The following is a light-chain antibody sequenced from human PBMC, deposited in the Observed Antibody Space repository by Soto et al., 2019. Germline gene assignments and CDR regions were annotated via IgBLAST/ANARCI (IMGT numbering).Light chain of an antibody. CDR1: QNISNY. J-gene: IGKJ4*01. Sequence: DMEMTQSPSSLSASVGDRVTITCRASQNISNYLNWYQHKPGKVPKLLIYAASSLQSGVPTRFSGSGSGTHFTLTINSLQPEDFATYYCQQSYGTPLTFGGGTKIEIK. CDR2: AAS. V-gene: IGKV1-39*01. CDR3: QQSYGTPLT.